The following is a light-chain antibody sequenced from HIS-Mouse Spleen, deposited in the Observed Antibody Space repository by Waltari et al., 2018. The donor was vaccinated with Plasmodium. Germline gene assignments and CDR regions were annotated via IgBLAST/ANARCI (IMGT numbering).Light chain of an antibody. V-gene: IGLV3-1*01. CDR1: KLGDKY. Sequence: SYELTQPPSVSVSPGQTASITCSGDKLGDKYACWYQQKPGQSPVLVIYQDSKRPSGIPVRVSGSNSGNTATLTISGTQAMDEADYYCQAWDSSTAWVFGGGTKLTVL. CDR3: QAWDSSTAWV. J-gene: IGLJ2*01. CDR2: QDS.